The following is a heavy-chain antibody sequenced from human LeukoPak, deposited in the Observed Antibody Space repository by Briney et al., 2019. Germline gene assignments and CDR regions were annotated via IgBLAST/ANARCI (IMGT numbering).Heavy chain of an antibody. CDR3: ARDQRIMITFGGVMGTRTPSGLRHNWFDP. CDR2: IYYSGST. Sequence: SETLSLTCTVSGGSISSSSYYWGWIRQPPGKGLEWIGSIYYSGSTYHNPSLKSRVTISVDTSKNQFSLKLSSVTAADTAVYYCARDQRIMITFGGVMGTRTPSGLRHNWFDPWGQGTLVTVSS. D-gene: IGHD3-16*01. V-gene: IGHV4-39*07. J-gene: IGHJ5*02. CDR1: GGSISSSSYY.